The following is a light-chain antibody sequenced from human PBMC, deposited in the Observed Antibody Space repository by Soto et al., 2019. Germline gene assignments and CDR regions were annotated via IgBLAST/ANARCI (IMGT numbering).Light chain of an antibody. Sequence: DIQLTQSPSSLSASVGDRVTITCRASQGISSYLAWYQQKPGKAPKLLIYAASTLQSGVPSRFSGSGSGTDFTLTISSLQPDDFATYYCQQYNSYSLTFGQGTKVDIK. J-gene: IGKJ1*01. CDR2: AAS. V-gene: IGKV1-9*01. CDR1: QGISSY. CDR3: QQYNSYSLT.